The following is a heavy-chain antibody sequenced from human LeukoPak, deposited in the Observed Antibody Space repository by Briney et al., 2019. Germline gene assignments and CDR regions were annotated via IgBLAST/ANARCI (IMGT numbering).Heavy chain of an antibody. CDR3: AREEDNADEYLREDY. V-gene: IGHV3-7*01. D-gene: IGHD2/OR15-2a*01. Sequence: GGSLRLSCAASGFTFSGYWMSWVRQAPGKGLEWVANIKQDGSEKYYVDSVKGRFTISRDNARNSLFLQMNSLRAEDTAVYYCAREEDNADEYLREDYWGQGTLVTVSS. CDR2: IKQDGSEK. CDR1: GFTFSGYW. J-gene: IGHJ4*02.